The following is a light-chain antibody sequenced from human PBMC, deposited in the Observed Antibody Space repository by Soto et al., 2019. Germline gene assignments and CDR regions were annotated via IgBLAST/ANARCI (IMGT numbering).Light chain of an antibody. J-gene: IGLJ3*02. V-gene: IGLV2-14*01. CDR3: SSYTSSSTLWV. Sequence: QSALTQPASVSGSPGQSITISCTGTSSDVGGYNYVSWYQQYPGKAPKLMIYEVSNRPSGVSNRFSGSKSGNTASLTISGLQAEDEADYYCSSYTSSSTLWVFGGGTKVTVL. CDR2: EVS. CDR1: SSDVGGYNY.